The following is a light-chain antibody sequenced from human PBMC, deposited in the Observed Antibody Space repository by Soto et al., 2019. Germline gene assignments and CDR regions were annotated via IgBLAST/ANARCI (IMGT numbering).Light chain of an antibody. Sequence: EIVLTQSPGTLSLSQVERVTLSFMASQSVSSYLAWYQQKPGQAPRLLIYDASNRATGIPARFSGSGSGTDFTLTIRSLEPEDFAVYYCQQRSNWPPITFGQGTRLEI. CDR1: QSVSSY. CDR2: DAS. V-gene: IGKV3-11*01. CDR3: QQRSNWPPIT. J-gene: IGKJ5*01.